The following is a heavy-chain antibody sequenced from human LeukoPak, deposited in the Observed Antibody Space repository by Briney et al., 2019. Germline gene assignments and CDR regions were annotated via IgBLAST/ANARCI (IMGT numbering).Heavy chain of an antibody. CDR1: GITFRSYA. J-gene: IGHJ4*02. D-gene: IGHD3-10*01. Sequence: PGAALRLSCAASGITFRSYAMSWVRQARGKGLEWVSAINGDGGSTYYADSVKGRFTISRDNSNNTLFLQMNSLRVEDTAVYYCAKWGAQSGSYRVVDCWGRGTLVTVSS. V-gene: IGHV3-23*01. CDR3: AKWGAQSGSYRVVDC. CDR2: INGDGGST.